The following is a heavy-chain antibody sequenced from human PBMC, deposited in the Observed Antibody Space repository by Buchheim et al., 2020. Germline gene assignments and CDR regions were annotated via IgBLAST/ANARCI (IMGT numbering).Heavy chain of an antibody. CDR3: ARLTQWLVNYFDY. Sequence: QLQLQESGPGLVKPSETLSLTCTVSGGSISSSSYYWGWIRQPPGKGLEWIGSIYYSGSTYYNPSLKSRVTLSVDPSKNQFSLKLSSVTAADTAVYYCARLTQWLVNYFDYWGQGTL. V-gene: IGHV4-39*01. CDR1: GGSISSSSYY. D-gene: IGHD6-19*01. CDR2: IYYSGST. J-gene: IGHJ4*02.